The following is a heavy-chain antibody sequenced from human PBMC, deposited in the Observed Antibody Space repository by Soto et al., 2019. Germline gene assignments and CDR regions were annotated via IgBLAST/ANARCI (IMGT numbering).Heavy chain of an antibody. D-gene: IGHD6-19*01. V-gene: IGHV4-61*01. Sequence: SETLSLTCTVSGVSVSSGIYYWNWIRQPPGKGLEWIGYINYSGSTSYNPSLKSRVTISVDTSKNQFSLKLSSVTAADTAVYYCARHARGYRGGWYYFDSWAKGIRFPFPS. CDR2: INYSGST. CDR3: ARHARGYRGGWYYFDS. CDR1: GVSVSSGIYY. J-gene: IGHJ4*02.